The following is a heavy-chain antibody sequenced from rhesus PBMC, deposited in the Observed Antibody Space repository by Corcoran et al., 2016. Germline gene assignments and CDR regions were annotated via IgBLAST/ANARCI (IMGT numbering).Heavy chain of an antibody. D-gene: IGHD6-31*01. CDR1: GGSIRDRYS. CDR2: IYGSSGST. CDR3: ARGRAAAGTRGLDS. V-gene: IGHV4S7*01. Sequence: QVQLQESGPGLVKPSETLYLTCAVSGGSIRDRYSCHWIRHPPGKGLEGIGNIYGSSGSTYYNPSLKSRVTVSKDTSKNQFSLKLSSVTAADTAVYYCARGRAAAGTRGLDSWGQGVVVTVSS. J-gene: IGHJ6*01.